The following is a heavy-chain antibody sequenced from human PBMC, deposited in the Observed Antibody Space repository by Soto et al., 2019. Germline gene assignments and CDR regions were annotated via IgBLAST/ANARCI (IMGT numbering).Heavy chain of an antibody. CDR1: GFTFSTYW. V-gene: IGHV3-7*01. Sequence: GGSLRLSCAASGFTFSTYWVSWVRQAPGKGLEWVANIKEDGSEKYYVDSVEGRFTISRDNAKNSLYLQMTSLRAEDTALYYCARGWGYFDSSGFPYLYAMDVWGQGTTVTVPS. J-gene: IGHJ6*02. CDR3: ARGWGYFDSSGFPYLYAMDV. D-gene: IGHD3-22*01. CDR2: IKEDGSEK.